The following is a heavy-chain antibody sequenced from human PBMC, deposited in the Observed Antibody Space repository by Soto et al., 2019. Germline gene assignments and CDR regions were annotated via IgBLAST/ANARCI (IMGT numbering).Heavy chain of an antibody. CDR3: AKDRGGGFTVATTWEFDY. J-gene: IGHJ4*02. Sequence: QVQLVESGGGVVQPVRSLRLSCAASGFTFSSYGMHWVRQAPGKGLEWVAVISYDGSNKYYADSVKGRFTISRDNSKNTLYLQMNSLRAEDTAVYYCAKDRGGGFTVATTWEFDYWGQGTLVTVSS. V-gene: IGHV3-30*18. D-gene: IGHD5-12*01. CDR1: GFTFSSYG. CDR2: ISYDGSNK.